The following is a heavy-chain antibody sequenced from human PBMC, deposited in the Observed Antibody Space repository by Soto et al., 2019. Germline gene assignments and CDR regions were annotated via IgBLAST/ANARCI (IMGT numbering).Heavy chain of an antibody. CDR2: ISNSGRIT. J-gene: IGHJ4*02. D-gene: IGHD3-16*01. Sequence: QVHLEESGGGLVKSGGSLRLSCTASGFTFSDYSMSWIRQAPGKGLEWVSDISNSGRITHHADSMEGRFTISRDNAKNSLYLQMNSLRPEDSAIYYCARDHGGGGLALEFWGQGTLVTVSS. CDR1: GFTFSDYS. CDR3: ARDHGGGGLALEF. V-gene: IGHV3-11*01.